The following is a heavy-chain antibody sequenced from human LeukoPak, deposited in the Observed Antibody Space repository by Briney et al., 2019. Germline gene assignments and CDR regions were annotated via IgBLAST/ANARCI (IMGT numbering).Heavy chain of an antibody. Sequence: SETLSLTCTVCGGSISSYYWSWIRQPAGKGLEWIGRIYTSGSTYYNPSLKSRVTISVDTSKNQFSLKLSSVTAADTAVYYCARQDSSSWYERYFDLWGRGTLVTVSS. CDR1: GGSISSYY. D-gene: IGHD6-13*01. CDR2: IYTSGST. J-gene: IGHJ2*01. CDR3: ARQDSSSWYERYFDL. V-gene: IGHV4-4*07.